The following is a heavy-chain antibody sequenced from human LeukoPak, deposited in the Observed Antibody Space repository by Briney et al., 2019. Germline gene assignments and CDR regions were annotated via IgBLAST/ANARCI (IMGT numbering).Heavy chain of an antibody. Sequence: SETLSLTCAVYGGSFSGYYWSWIRQPPGKGLEWLGEINHSGSTNYNPSLKSRVTISVDTSKNQFSLNLSSVTAADTAVYYCARGTGGYDAFDIWGQGTMVTVSS. CDR3: ARGTGGYDAFDI. J-gene: IGHJ3*02. V-gene: IGHV4-34*01. CDR1: GGSFSGYY. D-gene: IGHD3-10*01. CDR2: INHSGST.